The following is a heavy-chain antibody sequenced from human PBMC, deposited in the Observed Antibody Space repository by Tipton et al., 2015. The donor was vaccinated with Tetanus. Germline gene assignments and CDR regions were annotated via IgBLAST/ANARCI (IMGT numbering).Heavy chain of an antibody. D-gene: IGHD3-3*01. CDR3: ARANYDFPKKGPFDS. CDR2: VYYTGST. V-gene: IGHV4-59*01. CDR1: GGSMSTYY. Sequence: TLSLTCTVSGGSMSTYYWSWIRQPPGKGLEWIGYVYYTGSTDYNPSLKSRITISQDTSKNQFSLKLTSVTAADTAVYYCARANYDFPKKGPFDSWGQGTLVIVSS. J-gene: IGHJ4*02.